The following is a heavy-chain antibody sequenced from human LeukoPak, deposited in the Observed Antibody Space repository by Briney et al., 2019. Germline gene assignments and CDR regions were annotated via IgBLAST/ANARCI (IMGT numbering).Heavy chain of an antibody. Sequence: GGSLRPSSAVSGFTFGSYALAWVRQAPGRGLEWVSTISSGAGSPFYADSVRGRFTISRDNSKNTLSLHMTSLRPEDTAVYYCVKGGSSSSEGGWGQGTLVTVSS. CDR2: ISSGAGSP. CDR3: VKGGSSSSEGG. D-gene: IGHD6-6*01. J-gene: IGHJ4*02. CDR1: GFTFGSYA. V-gene: IGHV3-23*01.